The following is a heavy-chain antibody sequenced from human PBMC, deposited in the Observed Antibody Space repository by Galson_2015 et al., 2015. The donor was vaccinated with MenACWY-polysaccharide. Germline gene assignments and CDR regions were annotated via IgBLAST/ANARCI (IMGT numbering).Heavy chain of an antibody. CDR3: AREFTGDGSSWYYWYFDL. D-gene: IGHD6-13*01. Sequence: SLRLSCAASGSTFSSFDMHWLRHVIGKGLEWVAAIGTGGDTYYSGSVKGRFTISRENAKNSLYLQMNSLRAGDTAVYYCAREFTGDGSSWYYWYFDLWGRGTLVTVSS. V-gene: IGHV3-13*01. CDR1: GSTFSSFD. CDR2: IGTGGDT. J-gene: IGHJ2*01.